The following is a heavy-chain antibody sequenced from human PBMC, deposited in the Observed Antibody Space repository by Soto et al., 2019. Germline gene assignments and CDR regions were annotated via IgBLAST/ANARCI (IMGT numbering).Heavy chain of an antibody. J-gene: IGHJ6*02. CDR2: ISSSGKTI. Sequence: EVQLLESGGGLVQPGGSLGLSCAASGFPFSSYAMTWVRQAPGKGLEWVSYISSSGKTIYYADSVKGRFTVSRDNAKNSLYLQMSSLRAEDSAVYYCARHTEYGDNGYGMDVWGQGTTVTVSS. CDR1: GFPFSSYA. V-gene: IGHV3-48*03. CDR3: ARHTEYGDNGYGMDV. D-gene: IGHD4-17*01.